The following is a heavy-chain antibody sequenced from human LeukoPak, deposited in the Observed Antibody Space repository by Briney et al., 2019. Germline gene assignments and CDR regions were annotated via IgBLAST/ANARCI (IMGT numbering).Heavy chain of an antibody. CDR3: AKGLYDSTGPFDY. V-gene: IGHV3-9*01. D-gene: IGHD3-22*01. J-gene: IGHJ4*02. CDR1: GFTFDDYA. Sequence: GRSLRLSCAASGFTFDDYAMHWVRQIPGKGLEWVSSISWDSHSIAYADSVGGGFTMSRDNAKNSLYLQMNSLRPEDTALYYCAKGLYDSTGPFDYWGQGTLVTVSS. CDR2: ISWDSHSI.